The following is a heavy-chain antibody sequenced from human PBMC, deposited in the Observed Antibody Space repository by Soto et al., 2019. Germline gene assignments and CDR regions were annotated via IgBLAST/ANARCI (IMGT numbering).Heavy chain of an antibody. CDR1: GFTFSSYE. D-gene: IGHD4-17*01. CDR3: ARPKTPATVNGDDY. V-gene: IGHV3-48*03. Sequence: PGGSLRLSCAASGFTFSSYEMNWVRQAPGKGLEWVSYISSSGSTIYYADSVKGRFTISRDNAKNSLYLQMNSLRAEDAAVYYCARPKTPATVNGDDYWGQGTLVTVSS. J-gene: IGHJ4*02. CDR2: ISSSGSTI.